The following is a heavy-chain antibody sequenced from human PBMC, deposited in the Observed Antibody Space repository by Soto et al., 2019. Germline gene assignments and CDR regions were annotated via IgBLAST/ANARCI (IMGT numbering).Heavy chain of an antibody. CDR3: AKDKMEQWLVGGYFEN. V-gene: IGHV3-23*01. J-gene: IGHJ4*02. Sequence: EVQLLESGGGLVQPGGSLRLSCVASGFTFGDRAMGWVRQTPGRGLQWVAAIIGGPANRAYYTESVKGRFTISRDNSKSTLYLQMNSLRAGGTAVYYCAKDKMEQWLVGGYFENWGQGALVNVSS. D-gene: IGHD6-19*01. CDR1: GFTFGDRA. CDR2: IIGGPANRA.